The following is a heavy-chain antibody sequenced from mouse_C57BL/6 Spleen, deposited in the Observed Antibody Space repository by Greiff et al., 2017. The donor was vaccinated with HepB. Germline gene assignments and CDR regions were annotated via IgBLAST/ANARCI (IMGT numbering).Heavy chain of an antibody. V-gene: IGHV1-82*01. Sequence: VQLQQSGPELVKPGASVKISCKASGYAFSSSWMNWVKQRPGKGLEWIGRIYPGDGDTNYNGKFKGKATLTADKSSSTAYMQLSSLTSEDSAVYFRGRGTKVVAPEYWGQGTTLTVSS. D-gene: IGHD1-1*01. CDR1: GYAFSSSW. CDR3: GRGTKVVAPEY. J-gene: IGHJ2*01. CDR2: IYPGDGDT.